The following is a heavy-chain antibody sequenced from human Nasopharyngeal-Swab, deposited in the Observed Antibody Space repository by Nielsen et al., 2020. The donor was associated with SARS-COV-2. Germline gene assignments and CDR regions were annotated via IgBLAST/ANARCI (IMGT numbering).Heavy chain of an antibody. CDR3: TKKIDED. J-gene: IGHJ4*02. Sequence: GGSLRLSCATSGFTFTTYWMSWVRQAPGKGLEWVANINQDGSTKYYVDSVKGRFTISRDNTKNSVSLQMNSLRAEDTAMYYCTKKIDEDWGQGTLVTVSS. V-gene: IGHV3-7*05. CDR1: GFTFTTYW. CDR2: INQDGSTK.